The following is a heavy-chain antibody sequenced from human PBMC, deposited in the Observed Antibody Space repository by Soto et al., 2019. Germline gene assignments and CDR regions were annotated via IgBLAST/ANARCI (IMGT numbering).Heavy chain of an antibody. CDR1: GGSFSGYY. D-gene: IGHD2-8*02. V-gene: IGHV4-34*01. Sequence: QVQLQQWGAGLLKPSETLSLTCAVYGGSFSGYYWTWIRQPPGTGLVWIGEINHSGSTNYNPSLKSRATISVDTSKNQFSLKLTSVTAADTAVYYCARDKITGLFDYWGQGTLVTVSS. CDR2: INHSGST. J-gene: IGHJ4*02. CDR3: ARDKITGLFDY.